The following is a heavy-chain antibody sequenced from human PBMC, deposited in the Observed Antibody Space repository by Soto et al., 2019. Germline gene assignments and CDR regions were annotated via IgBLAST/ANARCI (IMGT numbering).Heavy chain of an antibody. CDR2: IYYSGST. J-gene: IGHJ6*02. CDR1: GGSISSGDYY. V-gene: IGHV4-30-4*01. D-gene: IGHD4-17*01. CDR3: ARDYTVTTSYYYYGMDV. Sequence: SETLSLTCTVSGGSISSGDYYWSWIRQPPGKGLEWIGYIYYSGSTYYNPSLKSRVTISVDTSKNQFSLKLSSVTAADTAVYYCARDYTVTTSYYYYGMDVWGQGTTVTVSS.